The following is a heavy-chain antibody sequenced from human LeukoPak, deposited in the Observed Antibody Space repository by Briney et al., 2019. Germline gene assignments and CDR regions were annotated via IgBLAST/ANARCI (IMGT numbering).Heavy chain of an antibody. J-gene: IGHJ4*02. CDR1: GSTFSSHT. Sequence: GGSLRLSCAASGSTFSSHTMNWVRQAPGKGLEWVSYISSTSSVIYYADSVKGRFTISRDNAKNSLYLQMNSLRAEDTAVYYRARNLPAADYWGQGTLVTVSS. CDR3: ARNLPAADY. V-gene: IGHV3-48*04. CDR2: ISSTSSVI. D-gene: IGHD2-2*01.